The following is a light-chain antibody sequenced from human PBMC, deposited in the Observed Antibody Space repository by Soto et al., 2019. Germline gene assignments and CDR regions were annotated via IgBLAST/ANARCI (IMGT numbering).Light chain of an antibody. CDR3: ETWDSNIRV. CDR2: LEGSGSY. Sequence: QPVLTQSSSASASLGSSVKLSCTLSSGHSSYIIAWHQQQPGKAPRYLMNLEGSGSYNKGSGVPDRFSGSSSGADRYLTISNLQFEDEADYYCETWDSNIRVFGGGTKLTVL. J-gene: IGLJ3*02. CDR1: SGHSSYI. V-gene: IGLV4-60*02.